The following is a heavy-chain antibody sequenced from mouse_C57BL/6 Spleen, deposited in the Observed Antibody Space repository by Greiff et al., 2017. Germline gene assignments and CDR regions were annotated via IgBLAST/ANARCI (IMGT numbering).Heavy chain of an antibody. J-gene: IGHJ2*01. CDR2: IDPETGGT. Sequence: VQLQQSGAELVRPGASVTLSCKASGYTFTDYEMHWVKQTPVHGLEWIGAIDPETGGTAYNQKFKGKAILTADKSSSTAYMELRSLTSEDSAVYYCTREDSSGYPDYWGQGTTLTVSS. CDR3: TREDSSGYPDY. D-gene: IGHD3-2*02. CDR1: GYTFTDYE. V-gene: IGHV1-15*01.